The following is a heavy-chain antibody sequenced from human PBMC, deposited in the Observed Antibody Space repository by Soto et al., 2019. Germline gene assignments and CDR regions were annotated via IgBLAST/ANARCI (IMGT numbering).Heavy chain of an antibody. V-gene: IGHV3-7*01. CDR2: IKQDGSEK. CDR1: GFTFSSYW. J-gene: IGHJ4*02. Sequence: GGSLRLSCAASGFTFSSYWMSWVRQAPGKGLEWVANIKQDGSEKYYVDSVKGRFTISRDNAKNSLYLQMNSLRAEDTAVYYCARDLVTYYYDSSGYDEDYGGQGTLVTV. CDR3: ARDLVTYYYDSSGYDEDY. D-gene: IGHD3-22*01.